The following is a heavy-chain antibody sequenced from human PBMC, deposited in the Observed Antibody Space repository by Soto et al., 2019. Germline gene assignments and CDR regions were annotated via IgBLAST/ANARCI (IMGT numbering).Heavy chain of an antibody. J-gene: IGHJ4*02. CDR1: GDSVSSNSAA. D-gene: IGHD3-3*01. Sequence: PSQTLSLTCAISGDSVSSNSAAWNWIRQSPSRGLEWLGRTYYRSKWYNDYAVSVKSRITINPDTSKNQFSLQLNSVTPEDTAVYYCARESFTIFGVVNTLYYFDYWGQGTLVTVSS. CDR2: TYYRSKWYN. CDR3: ARESFTIFGVVNTLYYFDY. V-gene: IGHV6-1*01.